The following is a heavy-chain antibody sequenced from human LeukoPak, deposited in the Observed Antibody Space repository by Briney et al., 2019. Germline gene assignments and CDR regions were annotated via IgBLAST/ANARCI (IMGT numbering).Heavy chain of an antibody. CDR3: ARVVAGRRFDP. D-gene: IGHD6-19*01. CDR2: IFYSGST. J-gene: IGHJ5*02. Sequence: KSSETLSLTCTVSGXSITNYHWSWIRQPPGKGLEWIGYIFYSGSTNYNPSLKSRVTISVDTSKNQFSLKVNSVTAADTAMYYCARVVAGRRFDPWGQGTLVTVSS. CDR1: GXSITNYH. V-gene: IGHV4-59*01.